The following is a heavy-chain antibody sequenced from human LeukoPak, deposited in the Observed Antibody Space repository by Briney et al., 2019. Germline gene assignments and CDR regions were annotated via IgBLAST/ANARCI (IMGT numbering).Heavy chain of an antibody. V-gene: IGHV4-59*01. CDR3: ESGAGIYDYVWGSYRYNTPLGAFDI. CDR2: IYYSGST. J-gene: IGHJ3*02. D-gene: IGHD3-16*02. CDR1: GGSISSYY. Sequence: PSETLSLTCTVSGGSISSYYGGSIRQPPGKGLEWIGYIYYSGSTNYNPSRKSRVTISVDTSKNQFSLKLSSVPAADTAVYYCESGAGIYDYVWGSYRYNTPLGAFDIWGKGTMVTVSS.